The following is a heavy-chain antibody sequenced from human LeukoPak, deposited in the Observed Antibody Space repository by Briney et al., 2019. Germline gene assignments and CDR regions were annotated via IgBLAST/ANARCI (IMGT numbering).Heavy chain of an antibody. V-gene: IGHV6-1*01. Sequence: SQALSLTCAISGDSVSSNSAAWNWIRQSPARGLEWLGRTYYRSKWYNDYAVSVKSRISISPDTSKNQFSLQLNSVTPEDTAVYYCARGVTTNEQIANWGQGTLVTVSS. D-gene: IGHD4-17*01. CDR3: ARGVTTNEQIAN. J-gene: IGHJ4*02. CDR2: TYYRSKWYN. CDR1: GDSVSSNSAA.